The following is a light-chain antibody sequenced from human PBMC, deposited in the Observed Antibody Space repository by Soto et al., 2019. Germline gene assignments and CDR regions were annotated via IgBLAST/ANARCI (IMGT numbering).Light chain of an antibody. CDR2: DAS. Sequence: EVVLTQFPATLSLSPGERATLSCRASQSINNYLAWYQQKPGQAPRHLVYDASNTATGVPARFSGSGSGTEFALTISSLEPEDFAVYYCQQRVTWPPITFGQGTRLEIK. CDR3: QQRVTWPPIT. J-gene: IGKJ5*01. V-gene: IGKV3-11*01. CDR1: QSINNY.